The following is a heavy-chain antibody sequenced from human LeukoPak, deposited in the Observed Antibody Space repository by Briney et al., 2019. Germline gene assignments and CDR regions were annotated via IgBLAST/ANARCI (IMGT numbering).Heavy chain of an antibody. CDR1: GFTFSSYG. CDR3: ASLGAQYCSSTSCHDY. CDR2: IWYDGSNK. V-gene: IGHV3-33*01. J-gene: IGHJ4*02. Sequence: PGGSLRPSCAASGFTFSSYGMHWVRQAPGKWLEWVAVIWYDGSNKYYADSVKGRFTISRDNSKNTLYLQMNSLRAEDTAVYYCASLGAQYCSSTSCHDYWGQGTLVTVSS. D-gene: IGHD2-2*01.